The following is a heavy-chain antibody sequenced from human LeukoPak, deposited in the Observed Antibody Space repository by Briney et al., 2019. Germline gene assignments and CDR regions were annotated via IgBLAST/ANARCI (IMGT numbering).Heavy chain of an antibody. Sequence: ASVKVSCKASGYTFTGYYMHWVRQAPGQGLEWMGIINPSGGSTSYAQKFQGRVTMTRDTSTSTVYMELSSLRSEDTAVYYCARDLHLASILEWLSPYYYYGMDVWGQGTTVTVSS. J-gene: IGHJ6*02. V-gene: IGHV1-46*01. CDR3: ARDLHLASILEWLSPYYYYGMDV. CDR2: INPSGGST. D-gene: IGHD3-3*01. CDR1: GYTFTGYY.